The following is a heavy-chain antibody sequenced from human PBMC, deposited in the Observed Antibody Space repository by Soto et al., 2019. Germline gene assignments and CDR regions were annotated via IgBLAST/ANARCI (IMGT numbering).Heavy chain of an antibody. CDR2: ISYDGNYK. CDR3: ARAPDYGLGSSRRYWYLDL. J-gene: IGHJ2*01. CDR1: GITFVTYA. D-gene: IGHD3-10*01. V-gene: IGHV3-30-3*01. Sequence: VGSLRLSCAASGITFVTYAMHWVRRAPGKGLEWVAVISYDGNYKYYADSVQGRFTISRDNSKNTLYLQMNSLRAEDTAVYYCARAPDYGLGSSRRYWYLDLWGRGTLVTVSS.